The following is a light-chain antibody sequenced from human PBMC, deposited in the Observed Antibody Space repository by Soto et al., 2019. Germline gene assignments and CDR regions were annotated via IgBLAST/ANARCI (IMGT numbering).Light chain of an antibody. CDR2: DAS. Sequence: EIVLTQSPGTLSLSPGERATLSCRASQSVSNNYLAWYQQKPGQAPRLLIYDASSRATGIPDRFSGSGSGTDFTLTISRLEPEDFAVYYCQHYGSSRWTFGQGTKVDIK. CDR3: QHYGSSRWT. J-gene: IGKJ1*01. CDR1: QSVSNNY. V-gene: IGKV3-20*01.